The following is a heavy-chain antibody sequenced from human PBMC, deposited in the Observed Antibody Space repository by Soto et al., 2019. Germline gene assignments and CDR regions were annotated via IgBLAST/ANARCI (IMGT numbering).Heavy chain of an antibody. Sequence: QVQLQESGPGLVKPSQTLSLTCTVSGGSISSGGYYWSWIRQHPGKGLEWIGYIYYSGSTYYNPSIKSRVTISVDTSKNQFSLKLSSVTAADTAVYYCARDAGGSWTLNAFDIWGQGTMVTVSS. J-gene: IGHJ3*02. D-gene: IGHD6-13*01. CDR2: IYYSGST. V-gene: IGHV4-31*03. CDR3: ARDAGGSWTLNAFDI. CDR1: GGSISSGGYY.